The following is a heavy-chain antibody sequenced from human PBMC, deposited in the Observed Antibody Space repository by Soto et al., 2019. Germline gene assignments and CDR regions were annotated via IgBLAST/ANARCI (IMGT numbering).Heavy chain of an antibody. CDR1: GDSVSSNSAA. CDR3: AREIKDIVVVPAAIPSYYYYGMDV. D-gene: IGHD2-2*02. J-gene: IGHJ6*02. CDR2: TYYRSKWYN. V-gene: IGHV6-1*01. Sequence: SQTLSLTCAISGDSVSSNSAAWNWIRQSPSRGLEWPGRTYYRSKWYNDYAVSVKSRITINPDTSKNQFSLQLNSVTPEDTAVYYCAREIKDIVVVPAAIPSYYYYGMDVWGQGTTVTVSS.